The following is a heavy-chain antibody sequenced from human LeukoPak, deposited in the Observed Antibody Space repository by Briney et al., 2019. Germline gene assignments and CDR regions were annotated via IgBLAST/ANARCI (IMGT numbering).Heavy chain of an antibody. CDR2: ISGGGDTI. J-gene: IGHJ4*02. CDR3: VRDSSSLFDY. D-gene: IGHD6-19*01. V-gene: IGHV3-48*04. CDR1: GFIFSSYS. Sequence: GGSLRLSCGASGFIFSSYSMNWVRQVPGKGLEWVSYISGGGDTIYYADSVKGRFTISRDNAKNSLYLQMNSLRAEDTAVYYCVRDSSSLFDYWGQGTLVIVSS.